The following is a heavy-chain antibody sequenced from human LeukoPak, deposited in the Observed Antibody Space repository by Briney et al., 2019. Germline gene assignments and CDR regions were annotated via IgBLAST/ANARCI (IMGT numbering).Heavy chain of an antibody. V-gene: IGHV3-7*01. Sequence: GGSLRLSCAASGFTFSSYWMSWVRQAPGKGLEGVANIRQDGSEKYYVDSVKGRFTISRDNAKNSLYLQMNSLRAEDTAVYFCVRDRHDPWYRSSWHYGMDVWGQGTTVTVSS. CDR2: IRQDGSEK. CDR3: VRDRHDPWYRSSWHYGMDV. CDR1: GFTFSSYW. J-gene: IGHJ6*02. D-gene: IGHD6-13*01.